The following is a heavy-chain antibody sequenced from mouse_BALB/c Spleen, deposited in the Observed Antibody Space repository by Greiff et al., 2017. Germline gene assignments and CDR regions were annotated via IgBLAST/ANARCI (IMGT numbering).Heavy chain of an antibody. CDR1: GYTFTSYT. Sequence: QVQLQQSGAELARPGASVKMSCKASGYTFTSYTMHWVKQRPGQGLEWIGYINPSSGYTNYNQKFKDKATLTADKSSSTAYMQLSSLTSEDSAVYYCARSEGRGLYYYAMDYWGQGTSVTVSS. CDR2: INPSSGYT. V-gene: IGHV1-4*01. D-gene: IGHD3-3*01. CDR3: ARSEGRGLYYYAMDY. J-gene: IGHJ4*01.